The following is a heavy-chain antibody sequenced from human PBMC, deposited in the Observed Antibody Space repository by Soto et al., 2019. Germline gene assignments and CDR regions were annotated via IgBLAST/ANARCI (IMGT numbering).Heavy chain of an antibody. CDR2: IYDRGTT. V-gene: IGHV4-30-2*01. CDR1: GASISSGGYS. CDR3: ARGAQLLFDWFDP. J-gene: IGHJ5*02. D-gene: IGHD3-10*01. Sequence: PSETLSLTCYVSGASISSGGYSWDWIRHAPGKGLEWIGFIYDRGTTYYNPSLESRVTISVDGSKNQFSLSLTSVTAAGTAVYYCARGAQLLFDWFDPWGQRSRVTVTS.